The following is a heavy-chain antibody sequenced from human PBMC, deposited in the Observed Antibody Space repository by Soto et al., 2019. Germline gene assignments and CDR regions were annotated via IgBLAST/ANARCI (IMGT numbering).Heavy chain of an antibody. D-gene: IGHD3-9*01. J-gene: IGHJ4*02. CDR2: ISGSGGTP. CDR1: GFTFSSYA. CDR3: AKAFLLFDWWFVDY. V-gene: IGHV3-23*01. Sequence: PGGSLRLSCAASGFTFSSYAMKWVRQAPGKGLEWVSAISGSGGTPNSADSVKGRFTISRDNSKITLYLQIKGLRAEDTAVYYCAKAFLLFDWWFVDYWGQGTLVTVSS.